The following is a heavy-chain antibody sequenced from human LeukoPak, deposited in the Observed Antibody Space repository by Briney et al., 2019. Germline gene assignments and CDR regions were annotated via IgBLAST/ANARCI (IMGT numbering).Heavy chain of an antibody. CDR2: ISWDGGST. Sequence: QPGGSLRLSCAASGFTFSSYSMNWVRQAPGKGLEWVSLISWDGGSTYYADSVKGRFTISRDNSKNSLYLQMNSLRAEDTALYYCAKNGETTVSFYYYYYMDVWGKGTTVTVSS. D-gene: IGHD4-17*01. CDR3: AKNGETTVSFYYYYYMDV. CDR1: GFTFSSYS. V-gene: IGHV3-43D*03. J-gene: IGHJ6*03.